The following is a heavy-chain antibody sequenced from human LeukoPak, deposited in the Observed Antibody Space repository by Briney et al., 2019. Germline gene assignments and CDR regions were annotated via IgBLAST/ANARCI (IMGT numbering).Heavy chain of an antibody. V-gene: IGHV4-39*07. CDR3: ARGLELRPFDY. D-gene: IGHD1-7*01. Sequence: SETLSLTGTVSGGSISSSSYYWGWIRQPPGKGLEWIGSIYYSGSTYYNPSLKSRVTISVDTSKNQFSLKLSSVTAAETAVYYCARGLELRPFDYWGQGTLVTVSS. CDR2: IYYSGST. CDR1: GGSISSSSYY. J-gene: IGHJ4*02.